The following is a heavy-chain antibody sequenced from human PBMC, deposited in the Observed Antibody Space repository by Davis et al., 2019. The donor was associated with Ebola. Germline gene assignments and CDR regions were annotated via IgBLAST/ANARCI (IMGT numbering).Heavy chain of an antibody. CDR2: IKQDGSEK. J-gene: IGHJ4*02. V-gene: IGHV3-7*01. Sequence: GESLKISCAASGFTFSSYWMSWVRQAPGKGLEWVANIKQDGSEKYYVDSVKGRFTISRDNAKNTLYLQMNSLRAEDTAVYYCASGCSGGSCYGLGYWGQGTLVTVSS. CDR1: GFTFSSYW. D-gene: IGHD2-15*01. CDR3: ASGCSGGSCYGLGY.